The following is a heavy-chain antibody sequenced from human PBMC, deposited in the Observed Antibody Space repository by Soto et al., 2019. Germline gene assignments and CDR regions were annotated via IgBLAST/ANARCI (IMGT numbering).Heavy chain of an antibody. Sequence: ASVKVSCKASGGTFSSYASSWVRQAPGQGLEWMGGIIPIFGTANYAQKFQGRVTITADESTSTAYMELSSLRSEDTAVYYCARLALEVGGGSDYYYYYYGMDVWGQGTTVTVSS. CDR3: ARLALEVGGGSDYYYYYYGMDV. J-gene: IGHJ6*02. CDR2: IIPIFGTA. V-gene: IGHV1-69*13. D-gene: IGHD2-15*01. CDR1: GGTFSSYA.